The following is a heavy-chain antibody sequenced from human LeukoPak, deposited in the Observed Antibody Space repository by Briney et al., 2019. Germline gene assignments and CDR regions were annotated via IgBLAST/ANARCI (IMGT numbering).Heavy chain of an antibody. CDR2: INHSGST. Sequence: SETLSLTCAVYGGSFSGYYWSWIRQPPGKGLEWIGEINHSGSTNYNPSLKSRVTISVDTSKNQFSLKLSSVTAADTAVYYCARRDYYDSSGYYHFDYWGQGTLVTVSS. CDR1: GGSFSGYY. V-gene: IGHV4-34*01. J-gene: IGHJ4*02. D-gene: IGHD3-22*01. CDR3: ARRDYYDSSGYYHFDY.